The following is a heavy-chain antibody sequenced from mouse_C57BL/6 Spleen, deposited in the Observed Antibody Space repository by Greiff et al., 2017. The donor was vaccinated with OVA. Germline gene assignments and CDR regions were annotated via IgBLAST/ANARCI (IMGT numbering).Heavy chain of an antibody. CDR2: IDPETGGT. D-gene: IGHD6-5*01. CDR3: SSLYYYAMDY. V-gene: IGHV1-15*01. CDR1: GYTFTDYE. Sequence: QVQLQQSGAELVRPGASVTLSCKASGYTFTDYEMHWVKQTPVPGLEWIGAIDPETGGTAYNQKFKGTAILTADKSSSTAYMELRSLTSEDSAVYCCSSLYYYAMDYWGQGTSVTVSS. J-gene: IGHJ4*01.